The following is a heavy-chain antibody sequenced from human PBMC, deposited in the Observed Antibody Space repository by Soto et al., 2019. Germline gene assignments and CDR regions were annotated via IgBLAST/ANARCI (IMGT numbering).Heavy chain of an antibody. CDR2: ISYDGSNK. Sequence: QVQLVESGGGVVQPGRSLRLSCAASGFTFSSYGMHWVRQAPGKGLEWVAVISYDGSNKYYADSVKGRFTISRDNSKNTLYLQMNSLRAEDTAVYYCAKGSGYDLYYYYAMDVWGQGTTVTVSS. CDR1: GFTFSSYG. V-gene: IGHV3-30*18. CDR3: AKGSGYDLYYYYAMDV. D-gene: IGHD5-12*01. J-gene: IGHJ6*02.